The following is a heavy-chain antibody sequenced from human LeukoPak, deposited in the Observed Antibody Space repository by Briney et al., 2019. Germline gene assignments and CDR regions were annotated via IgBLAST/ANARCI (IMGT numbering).Heavy chain of an antibody. J-gene: IGHJ5*02. CDR2: INHSGST. V-gene: IGHV4-34*01. CDR1: GGSFSGYY. Sequence: SETLSLTCAVYGGSFSGYYWSWLRQPPGKGLEWIGEINHSGSTNYNPSLKSRVTISVDTSKNQFSLKLSSVTAADTAVYYCARDKIAAYLGWFDPWGQGTLVTVSS. CDR3: ARDKIAAYLGWFDP. D-gene: IGHD6-13*01.